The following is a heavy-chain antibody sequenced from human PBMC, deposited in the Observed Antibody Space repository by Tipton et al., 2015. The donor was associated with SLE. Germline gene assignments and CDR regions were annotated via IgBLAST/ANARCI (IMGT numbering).Heavy chain of an antibody. CDR3: ARVDYGGKSGFNYYYYYMDV. CDR2: ISGSDDTI. D-gene: IGHD4-23*01. CDR1: GFIFSDYY. Sequence: SLRLSCAASGFIFSDYYMSWIRQGPGKGLEWISYISGSDDTIYYADSVKGRSTISRDNAKNSLYLQMNSLTVEDTAVYYCARVDYGGKSGFNYYYYYMDVWGKGTTVIVSS. J-gene: IGHJ6*03. V-gene: IGHV3-11*04.